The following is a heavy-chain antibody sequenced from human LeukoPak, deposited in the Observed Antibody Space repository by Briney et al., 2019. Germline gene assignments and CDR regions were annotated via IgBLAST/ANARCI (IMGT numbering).Heavy chain of an antibody. CDR1: GFTFSSYG. CDR2: IRSDGRNK. J-gene: IGHJ6*03. D-gene: IGHD3-16*01. Sequence: GGSLRLSCAASGFTFSSYGMQFSSFGMNWVRRAPGQGLEWVAFIRSDGRNKYYADSVKGRFTISRDNTKNMLYLQMNSLRAEDTAVYYCAKLKINYYYYMDVWGKGTTVIVSS. CDR3: AKLKINYYYYMDV. V-gene: IGHV3-30*02.